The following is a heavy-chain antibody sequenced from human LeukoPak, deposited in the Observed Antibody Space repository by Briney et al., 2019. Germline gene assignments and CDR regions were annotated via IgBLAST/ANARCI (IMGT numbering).Heavy chain of an antibody. CDR1: GFTFTTYA. J-gene: IGHJ4*02. CDR2: MGNSGGDT. CDR3: AKRGGESSGWGPFDY. Sequence: QPGGFLRLSCAASGFTFTTYAMCWVRQAPGKGLEWVSCMGNSGGDTVYANSVRGRFTVSRDTSRNTLFLEMNSLRAEDTAIYYCAKRGGESSGWGPFDYWGQGTLVTVSS. D-gene: IGHD6-19*01. V-gene: IGHV3-23*01.